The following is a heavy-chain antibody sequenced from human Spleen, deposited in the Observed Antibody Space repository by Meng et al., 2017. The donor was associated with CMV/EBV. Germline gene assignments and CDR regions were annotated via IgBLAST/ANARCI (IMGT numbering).Heavy chain of an antibody. CDR1: GYTFTGYY. Sequence: ASVKVSCKASGYTFTGYYMHWVRQAPGQGLEWMGWINPNSGGTNYAQKFQGRVTMTRDTSISTAYMELSRLRSDDTAVYYCASYDYDFWSGYYNREGYYYGMDVWGQGTTVTVSS. CDR3: ASYDYDFWSGYYNREGYYYGMDV. D-gene: IGHD3-3*01. J-gene: IGHJ6*02. CDR2: INPNSGGT. V-gene: IGHV1-2*02.